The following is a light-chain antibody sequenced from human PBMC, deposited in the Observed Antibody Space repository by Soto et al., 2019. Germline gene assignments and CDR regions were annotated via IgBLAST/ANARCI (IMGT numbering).Light chain of an antibody. V-gene: IGKV3-15*01. CDR2: GAS. J-gene: IGKJ5*01. CDR1: HSVSSN. Sequence: ERVMTQAPATLSVSPGGRGTLSFRASHSVSSNLAWYQQKPGQAPRLLIYGASTRATGIPARFSGSGSGTEFTLTISSLQSEDFAVYYCQQYNNWPPITFGQGTRLEIK. CDR3: QQYNNWPPIT.